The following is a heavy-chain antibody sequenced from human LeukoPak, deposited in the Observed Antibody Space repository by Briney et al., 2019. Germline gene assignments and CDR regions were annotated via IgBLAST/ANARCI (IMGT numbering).Heavy chain of an antibody. V-gene: IGHV5-51*01. Sequence: GESLKISCKTSGFTFTTHWIAWVRQMPGKGLELMGIIYPGDSDTNYSASFKGQVTISADKSSNTAYLQWSSLKASDTDMYYCARYYFWTGSYFFDYWGQGTLVTVSS. D-gene: IGHD3/OR15-3a*01. CDR3: ARYYFWTGSYFFDY. J-gene: IGHJ4*02. CDR1: GFTFTTHW. CDR2: IYPGDSDT.